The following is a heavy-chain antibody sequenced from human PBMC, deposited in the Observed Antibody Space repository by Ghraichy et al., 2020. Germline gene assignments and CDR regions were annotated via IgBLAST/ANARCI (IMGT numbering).Heavy chain of an antibody. Sequence: GGSLRLSCAASGFTFSSYAMSWVRQAPGKGLEWVSTISGSGGSTYYADSVKGRFTISRDSSKNTLYLQMNSLRAEDTAVYYCAKDLEWQGLSRYGLDVWGQGTTVIVSS. CDR3: AKDLEWQGLSRYGLDV. D-gene: IGHD3-3*01. CDR1: GFTFSSYA. CDR2: ISGSGGST. V-gene: IGHV3-23*01. J-gene: IGHJ6*02.